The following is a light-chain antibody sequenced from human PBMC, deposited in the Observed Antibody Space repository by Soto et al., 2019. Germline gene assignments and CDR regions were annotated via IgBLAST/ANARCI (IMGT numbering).Light chain of an antibody. Sequence: DIQMTQSPSSLSASVGDRVTSTFRASQGISNSLAWFQQKPGKAPKSLIYAAFNLQTGVPSRFSGSGSGTEFTLTISSLQPEDFATYYCQQHNAYPLTFGGGTKVDIK. CDR1: QGISNS. V-gene: IGKV1-16*01. CDR3: QQHNAYPLT. CDR2: AAF. J-gene: IGKJ4*01.